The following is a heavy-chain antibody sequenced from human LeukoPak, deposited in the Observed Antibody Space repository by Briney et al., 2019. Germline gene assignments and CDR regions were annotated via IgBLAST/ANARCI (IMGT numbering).Heavy chain of an antibody. D-gene: IGHD6-19*01. CDR2: ISGSGGST. CDR1: GFTFSSYG. V-gene: IGHV3-23*01. Sequence: GGSLRLSCAASGFTFSSYGMSWVRQAPGKGLEWVSAISGSGGSTYYADSVKGRFTISRDNSKKTLYLQMNSLRAEDTAVYYCARVGIAVASIDYWGQGTLVTVSS. J-gene: IGHJ4*02. CDR3: ARVGIAVASIDY.